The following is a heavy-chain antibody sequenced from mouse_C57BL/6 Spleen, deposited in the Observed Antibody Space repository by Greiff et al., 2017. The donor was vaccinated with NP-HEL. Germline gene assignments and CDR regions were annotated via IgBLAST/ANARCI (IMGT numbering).Heavy chain of an antibody. CDR2: INYDGSST. V-gene: IGHV5-16*01. J-gene: IGHJ4*01. CDR1: GFTFSDYY. Sequence: EVKLVESEGGLVQPGSSMKLSCTASGFTFSDYYMAWVRQVPEKGLEWVANINYDGSSTYYLDSLKSRFLISRDNAKNILYLQMSSLKSEDTATYYCARTERDYAMDYWGQGTSVTVSS. CDR3: ARTERDYAMDY.